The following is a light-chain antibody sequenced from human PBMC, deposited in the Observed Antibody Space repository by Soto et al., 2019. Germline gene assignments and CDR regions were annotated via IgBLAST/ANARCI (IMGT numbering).Light chain of an antibody. V-gene: IGKV1-5*01. CDR2: DAS. J-gene: IGKJ1*01. CDR3: QQYNSYSGGT. CDR1: QNISSW. Sequence: DIQMTQSPSTLSASVGDRVTITCRAGQNISSWLAWYQQKPGKAPKLLIYDASSLQSGVPSRFSGSGSGTEFTLTINSLQPDDFATYYCQQYNSYSGGTFGQGTKVDIK.